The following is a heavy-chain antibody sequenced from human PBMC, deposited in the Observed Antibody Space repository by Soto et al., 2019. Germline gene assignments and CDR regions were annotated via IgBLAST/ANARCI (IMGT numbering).Heavy chain of an antibody. V-gene: IGHV3-30*04. CDR3: ARAPPKTSSSWYYFDY. D-gene: IGHD6-13*01. J-gene: IGHJ4*02. CDR1: GFTFTSYA. CDR2: ISYDGRNK. Sequence: GGSLRLSCGASGFTFTSYAMHWVRQAPGEGLEWVAVISYDGRNKNYADSVKGRFTISRDNSKNTLSLQMISLRGEDTAVYYCARAPPKTSSSWYYFDYWGQGSLVTSPQ.